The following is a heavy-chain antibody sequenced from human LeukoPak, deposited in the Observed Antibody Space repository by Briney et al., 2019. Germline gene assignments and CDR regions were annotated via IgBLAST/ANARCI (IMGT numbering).Heavy chain of an antibody. V-gene: IGHV3-11*06. Sequence: GGSLRLSCAASGFTFSDYYMAWIRQAPGKGLERVSYISSSSDYTNYADSVRGRFTISRDNAKNSLYLQMNSLRAEDTAVYYCARPPYSSSWDPGWFDPWGQGTLITVSS. CDR1: GFTFSDYY. D-gene: IGHD6-13*01. J-gene: IGHJ5*02. CDR2: ISSSSDYT. CDR3: ARPPYSSSWDPGWFDP.